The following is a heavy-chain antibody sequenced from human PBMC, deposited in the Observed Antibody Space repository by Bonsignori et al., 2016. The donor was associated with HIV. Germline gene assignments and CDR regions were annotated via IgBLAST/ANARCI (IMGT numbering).Heavy chain of an antibody. V-gene: IGHV3-21*01. CDR3: ARPEYSSSSGRDY. D-gene: IGHD6-6*01. Sequence: KGLEWVSSISSSSSYIYYADSVKGRFTISRDNAKNSLYLQMNSLRAEDTAVYYCARPEYSSSSGRDYWGQGTLVTVSS. J-gene: IGHJ4*02. CDR2: ISSSSSYI.